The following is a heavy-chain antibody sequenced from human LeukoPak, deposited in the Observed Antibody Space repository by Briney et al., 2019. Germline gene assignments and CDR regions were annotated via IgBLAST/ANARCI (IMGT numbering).Heavy chain of an antibody. Sequence: GESLKISCKGSGYSFTSYWIGWVRQMPGKGLEWMGIISPGDSDIRYSPSFQGQVTISAYRSITTAYLQWSSLRASDTAIYYCARLTYCAGGSCYGFDYWGPGTVVTVSS. CDR1: GYSFTSYW. CDR2: ISPGDSDI. J-gene: IGHJ4*02. CDR3: ARLTYCAGGSCYGFDY. V-gene: IGHV5-51*01. D-gene: IGHD2-15*01.